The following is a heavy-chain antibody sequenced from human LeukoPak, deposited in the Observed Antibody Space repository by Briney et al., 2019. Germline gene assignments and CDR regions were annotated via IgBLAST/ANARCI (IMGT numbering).Heavy chain of an antibody. V-gene: IGHV1-2*02. J-gene: IGHJ6*03. D-gene: IGHD2-2*01. CDR1: GYTFTGYY. CDR3: ARVGGYCSSTSCYPHYYYMDV. CDR2: INPNSGGT. Sequence: ASVKVSCKASGYTFTGYYMHWVRQAPGQGLEWMGWINPNSGGTNYAQKFQGRVTMTGDTSISTAYMELSRLRSDDTAVYYCARVGGYCSSTSCYPHYYYMDVWGKGTTVTISS.